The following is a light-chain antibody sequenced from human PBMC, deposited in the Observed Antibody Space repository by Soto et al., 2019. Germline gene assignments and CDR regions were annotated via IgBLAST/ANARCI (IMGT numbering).Light chain of an antibody. CDR1: QSIGNF. CDR3: QQTNTVPPT. J-gene: IGKJ3*01. CDR2: AAS. V-gene: IGKV1-39*01. Sequence: DIQMTQSPSSLSASVGDRVTISCRASQSIGNFLNWYQQKPGKAPKLLIYAASSLQSGVPSGFSGSGSGTEFTLTISSLRAEDFATYFCQQTNTVPPTFGPGTKVDI.